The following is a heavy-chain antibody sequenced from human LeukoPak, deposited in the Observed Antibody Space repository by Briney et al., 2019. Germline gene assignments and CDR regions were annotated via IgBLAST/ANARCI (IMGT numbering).Heavy chain of an antibody. J-gene: IGHJ6*03. CDR1: GFTLSNYS. CDR2: ISGSGFTI. V-gene: IGHV3-48*01. CDR3: ARGVPKTSYYYYYMDV. Sequence: GGSLRLSCAVSGFTLSNYSMNWVRQAPGKGLEWISYISGSGFTIHYADSVKGRFTISRDNAKNSLYLQMNSLRAEDTAVCYCARGVPKTSYYYYYMDVWGKGTTVTVSS. D-gene: IGHD4-11*01.